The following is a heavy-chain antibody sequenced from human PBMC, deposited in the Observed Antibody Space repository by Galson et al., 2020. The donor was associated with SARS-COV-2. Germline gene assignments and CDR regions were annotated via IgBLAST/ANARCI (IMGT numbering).Heavy chain of an antibody. J-gene: IGHJ6*03. CDR3: ARVKDYYDRSGSHYFYYYCMDV. CDR2: IYYTGST. D-gene: IGHD3-22*01. Sequence: SETLSLTCTVSGVSISSSTYYWGWIRQPPGKGLEWIGSIYYTGSTYYNPSLKSRVTISVDTSKNQFSLRLSSVTAADTAVYYCARVKDYYDRSGSHYFYYYCMDVWGKGTTVTVAS. V-gene: IGHV4-39*07. CDR1: GVSISSSTYY.